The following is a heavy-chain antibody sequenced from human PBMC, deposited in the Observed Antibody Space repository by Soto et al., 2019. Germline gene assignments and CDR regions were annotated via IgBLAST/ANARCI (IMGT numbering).Heavy chain of an antibody. CDR2: IWYDGSNK. D-gene: IGHD2-2*01. J-gene: IGHJ6*04. CDR1: GFTFSSYG. Sequence: GGSLRLSCAASGFTFSSYGMHWVRQAPGKGLEWVAVIWYDGSNKYYADSVKGRFTISRDNSKNTLYLQMNSLRAEDTAVYYCARDSLCSSTSCYGGLDVWGKGTAVPVSS. V-gene: IGHV3-33*01. CDR3: ARDSLCSSTSCYGGLDV.